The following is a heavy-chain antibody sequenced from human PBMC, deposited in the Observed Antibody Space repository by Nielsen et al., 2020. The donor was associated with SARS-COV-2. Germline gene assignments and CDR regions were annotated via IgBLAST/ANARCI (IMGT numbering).Heavy chain of an antibody. D-gene: IGHD3-22*01. V-gene: IGHV4-28*01. CDR2: IYYSGST. CDR3: ARTHDYYDSSRLDY. Sequence: SETLSLTCAVSGYSISSSNWWGWIRQPPGKGLEWIGYIYYSGSTYYNPSLKSRVTMSVDTSKNQFSLKLSSVTAVDTAVYYCARTHDYYDSSRLDYWGQSTLVTVSS. CDR1: GYSISSSNW. J-gene: IGHJ4*02.